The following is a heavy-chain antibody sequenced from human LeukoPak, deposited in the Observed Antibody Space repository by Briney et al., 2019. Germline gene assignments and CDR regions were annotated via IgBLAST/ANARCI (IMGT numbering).Heavy chain of an antibody. CDR1: GFTFGNYA. V-gene: IGHV3-23*01. J-gene: IGHJ4*02. CDR2: ISGSGGST. CDR3: AKNGGTKSYYYGSGSYLDY. Sequence: GGSLRLSCAASGFTFGNYAMTWVRQAPGKGLEWVSAISGSGGSTYYADSVKGRLTISRDNSKNTLYLQMNSLRAEDTAVYYCAKNGGTKSYYYGSGSYLDYWGQGTLVTVSS. D-gene: IGHD3-10*01.